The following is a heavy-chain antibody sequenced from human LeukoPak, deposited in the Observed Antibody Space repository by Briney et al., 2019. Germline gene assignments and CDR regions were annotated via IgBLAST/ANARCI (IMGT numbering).Heavy chain of an antibody. Sequence: GGSLRLSCAASGFTFSSYAMSWVRQAPGKGLEWVSAISGSGGSTYYADSVKGRFTISRDNSKNTLYLQMNSLRAEDTAVYFCAKSRPAPWGGSYWLDYWGQGTLVTVSS. J-gene: IGHJ4*02. V-gene: IGHV3-23*01. CDR2: ISGSGGST. CDR3: AKSRPAPWGGSYWLDY. CDR1: GFTFSSYA. D-gene: IGHD1-26*01.